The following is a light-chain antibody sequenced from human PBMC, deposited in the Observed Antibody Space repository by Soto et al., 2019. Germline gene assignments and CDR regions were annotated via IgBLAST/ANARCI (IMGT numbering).Light chain of an antibody. CDR2: GAS. CDR1: QSVSSK. CDR3: QQYANWPPFT. V-gene: IGKV3-15*01. Sequence: EIVMTQSPATLSVSPGERATLSCRASQSVSSKLAWYQQKPGQAPRLLIYGASTRANCIPGRFSGSGSGTEFTLTISSPQSEDFAVYYCQQYANWPPFTLGPGTKVDIK. J-gene: IGKJ3*01.